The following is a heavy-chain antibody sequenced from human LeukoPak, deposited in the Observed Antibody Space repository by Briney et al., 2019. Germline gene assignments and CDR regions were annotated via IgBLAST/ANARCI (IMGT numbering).Heavy chain of an antibody. Sequence: GGTLSLSCAASGFTVSSNYMSWVRQAPGKGLEWVSKINSGGSTFYAGSVKGRFTISRDNSENTLYLQMSSLRAEDTAVYYCARRSDYYDSSAYRFWGQGMLVTVSS. CDR3: ARRSDYYDSSAYRF. CDR1: GFTVSSNY. V-gene: IGHV3-53*01. CDR2: INSGGST. D-gene: IGHD3-22*01. J-gene: IGHJ4*02.